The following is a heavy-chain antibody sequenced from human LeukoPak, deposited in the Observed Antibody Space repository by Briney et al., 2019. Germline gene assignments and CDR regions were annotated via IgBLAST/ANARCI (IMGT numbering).Heavy chain of an antibody. CDR2: ISPSGSST. CDR1: GFSFSSYA. V-gene: IGHV3-23*01. J-gene: IGHJ4*02. CDR3: AKDWNYDSRGLNYFDY. D-gene: IGHD3-22*01. Sequence: SGGSLRLSCAASGFSFSSYAMNWVRQAPGKGLEWVSGISPSGSSTNYADSVQGRFTVSRDNSKDMLYLQMNSLRAEDTAKYYCAKDWNYDSRGLNYFDYWGQGALVTVSS.